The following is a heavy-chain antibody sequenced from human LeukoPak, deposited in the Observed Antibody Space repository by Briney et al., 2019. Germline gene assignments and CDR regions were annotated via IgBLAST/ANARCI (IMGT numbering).Heavy chain of an antibody. Sequence: SVKVSCKASGGTFISYAISGVRQAPGQGLEWMGGIIPIFGTANYAQKFQGRVTITTDESTSTAYMELSSLRSEDTAVYYCARVGAPSKFPHPYYYYMDVWGKGTTVTVSS. D-gene: IGHD3-16*01. V-gene: IGHV1-69*05. CDR2: IIPIFGTA. CDR3: ARVGAPSKFPHPYYYYMDV. J-gene: IGHJ6*03. CDR1: GGTFISYA.